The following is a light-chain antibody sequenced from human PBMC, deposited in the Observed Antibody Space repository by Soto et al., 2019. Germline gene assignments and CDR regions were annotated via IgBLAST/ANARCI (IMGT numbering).Light chain of an antibody. J-gene: IGKJ1*01. CDR1: QSVSIN. V-gene: IGKV3-15*01. Sequence: EIVMTQSPATLSVSPGERATLSCRASQSVSINLAWYQQKPGQAPRLLIYGASSRATGIPARFSGSGSGTEFTLTISSMQSEASAVYFCQQYNNCPRTLGQGTKVDXK. CDR2: GAS. CDR3: QQYNNCPRT.